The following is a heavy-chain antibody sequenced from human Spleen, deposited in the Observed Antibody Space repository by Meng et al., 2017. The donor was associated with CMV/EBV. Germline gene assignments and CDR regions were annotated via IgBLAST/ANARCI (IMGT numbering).Heavy chain of an antibody. J-gene: IGHJ5*02. D-gene: IGHD3-3*01. V-gene: IGHV4-4*07. CDR3: AREIPTYYDFWSGYWFDP. CDR1: GGSISSYY. Sequence: VKLQESGPGLVKPSETLSLTCTVSGGSISSYYWSWIRQPAGKGLEWIGRIYTSGSTNYNPSLKSRVTMSVDTSKNQFSLKLSSVTAADTAVYYCAREIPTYYDFWSGYWFDPWGQGTLVTVSS. CDR2: IYTSGST.